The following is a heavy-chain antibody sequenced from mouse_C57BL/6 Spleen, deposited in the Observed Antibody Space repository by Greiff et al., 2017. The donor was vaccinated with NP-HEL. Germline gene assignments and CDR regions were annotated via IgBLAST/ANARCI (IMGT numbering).Heavy chain of an antibody. Sequence: QVQLKQSGPELVKPGASVKISCKASGYAFSSSWMNWVKQRPGKGLEWIGRIYPGDGDTNYNGKFKGKATLTADKSSSTAYMQLSSLTSEDSAVYFCARFGATGYYFDYWGQGTTLTVSS. CDR2: IYPGDGDT. CDR1: GYAFSSSW. D-gene: IGHD4-1*02. J-gene: IGHJ2*01. V-gene: IGHV1-82*01. CDR3: ARFGATGYYFDY.